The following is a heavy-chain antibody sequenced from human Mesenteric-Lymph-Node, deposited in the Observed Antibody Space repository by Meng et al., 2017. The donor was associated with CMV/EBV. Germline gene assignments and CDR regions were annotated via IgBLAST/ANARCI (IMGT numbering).Heavy chain of an antibody. CDR3: ARLPGEYRTWYFDL. Sequence: GSLRLSCTVSGYSISSGYYWGWIRQPPGKGLEWIGNIYHSGTTYYSPSLRSRVTISVDTSKNQFSLKLSSVTAADTALYYCARLPGEYRTWYFDLWGRGTLVTVSS. CDR2: IYHSGTT. J-gene: IGHJ2*01. D-gene: IGHD3-10*01. V-gene: IGHV4-38-2*02. CDR1: GYSISSGYY.